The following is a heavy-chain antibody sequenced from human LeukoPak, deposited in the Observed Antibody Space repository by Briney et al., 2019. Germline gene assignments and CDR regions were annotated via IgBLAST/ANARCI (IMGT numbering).Heavy chain of an antibody. CDR3: ARSSGSYYDSSGYSLRY. CDR2: IYTSGST. J-gene: IGHJ4*02. V-gene: IGHV4-4*07. CDR1: GGSINSYY. D-gene: IGHD3-22*01. Sequence: SETLSLTCTVSGGSINSYYWSWIRQPAGKGLEWIGRIYTSGSTNYNPSLKSRVTMSVDTSKNQFSLKLSSVTAADTAVYYCARSSGSYYDSSGYSLRYWGQGTLVTVSS.